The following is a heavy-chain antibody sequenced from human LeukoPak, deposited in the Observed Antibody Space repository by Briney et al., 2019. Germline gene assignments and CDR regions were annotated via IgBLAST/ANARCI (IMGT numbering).Heavy chain of an antibody. Sequence: SETLSLTCTVSGGSISNYYWSWIRQPPGKELEWIGYIYYIGSTNYNPSLKRRVTISVDTSKNQFSLKLSSVTAADTAVYYCARRVLYSSGWYSRYFDLWGRGTLVTVSS. CDR1: GGSISNYY. CDR2: IYYIGST. CDR3: ARRVLYSSGWYSRYFDL. V-gene: IGHV4-59*12. D-gene: IGHD6-19*01. J-gene: IGHJ2*01.